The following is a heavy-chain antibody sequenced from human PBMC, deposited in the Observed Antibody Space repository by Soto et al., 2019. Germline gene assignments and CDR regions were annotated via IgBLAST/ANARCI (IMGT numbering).Heavy chain of an antibody. V-gene: IGHV3-11*01. CDR3: ARAYSDAFDI. Sequence: GGSLRLSCAASGFTFSDYYMTWIRQAPGKGLEWVSYISSSGSGIYYADSVKGRFTISRDNAKNSLYLQMSGLRAEDTAVFYCARAYSDAFDIWGQGTMVTVSS. CDR2: ISSSGSGI. CDR1: GFTFSDYY. J-gene: IGHJ3*02. D-gene: IGHD2-15*01.